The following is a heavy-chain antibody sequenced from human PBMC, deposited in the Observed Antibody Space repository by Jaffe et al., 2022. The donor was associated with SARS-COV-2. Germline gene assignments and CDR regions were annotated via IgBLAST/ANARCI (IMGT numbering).Heavy chain of an antibody. D-gene: IGHD2-2*01. V-gene: IGHV3-7*01. CDR3: ARDPNTSTSLEDY. Sequence: EVQLVESGGGLVQPGGSLRLSCAASGFTFSSYWMSWVRQAPGKGLEWVANIKQDGSEKYYVDSVKGRFTISRDNAKNSLYLQMNSLRAEDTAVYYCARDPNTSTSLEDYWGQGTLVTVSS. J-gene: IGHJ4*02. CDR2: IKQDGSEK. CDR1: GFTFSSYW.